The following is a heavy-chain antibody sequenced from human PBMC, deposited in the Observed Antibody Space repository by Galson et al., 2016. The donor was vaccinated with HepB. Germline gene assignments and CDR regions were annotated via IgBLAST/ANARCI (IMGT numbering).Heavy chain of an antibody. Sequence: SVKVSCKASGDIFSSYIISWVRQAPGQGLEWMGGIIPIYDTAHYAQKLRGRVTITADESASTVYMELTRLKSEDTAVYYCASRGGSGSVGMTDRWGQGTLVTVSS. CDR1: GDIFSSYI. CDR3: ASRGGSGSVGMTDR. CDR2: IIPIYDTA. J-gene: IGHJ5*02. V-gene: IGHV1-69*13. D-gene: IGHD1-26*01.